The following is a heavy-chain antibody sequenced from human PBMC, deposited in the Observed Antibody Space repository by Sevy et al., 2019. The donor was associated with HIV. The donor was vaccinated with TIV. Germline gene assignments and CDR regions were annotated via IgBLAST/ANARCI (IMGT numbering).Heavy chain of an antibody. D-gene: IGHD2-15*01. Sequence: GGSLRLSCAGSGFTFGNYAMYWVRQSPGKGLEWVSGISWNSGSMGYVDAGEGRFTISRDNAKNSLHLEMNSLRPEDTALYYCAKGVSGGNSGAAFDYWGQGTRVTVSS. V-gene: IGHV3-9*01. CDR2: ISWNSGSM. CDR1: GFTFGNYA. CDR3: AKGVSGGNSGAAFDY. J-gene: IGHJ4*02.